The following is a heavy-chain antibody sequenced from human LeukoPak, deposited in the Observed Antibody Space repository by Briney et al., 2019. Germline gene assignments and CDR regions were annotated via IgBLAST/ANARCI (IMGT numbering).Heavy chain of an antibody. CDR2: ISSNGGST. J-gene: IGHJ4*02. V-gene: IGHV3-64*01. CDR1: GFTFSSYA. Sequence: GGSLRLSCAASGFTFSSYAMHWVRQAPGKGLEYVSAISSNGGSTYYANSVKGRFTISRDDSKNTLYLQMGSLRAEDMAVYYCARGPRGSGSYFDYWGRGTLVTVSS. D-gene: IGHD3-10*01. CDR3: ARGPRGSGSYFDY.